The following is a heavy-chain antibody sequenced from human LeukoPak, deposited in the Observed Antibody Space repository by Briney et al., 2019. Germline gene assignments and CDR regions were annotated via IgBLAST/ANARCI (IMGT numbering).Heavy chain of an antibody. Sequence: SETLSLTCTVSGGSISSYYWSWIRQPPGKGLEWIGYIYYSGSTNYNPSLKSRVTISVDTSKNQFSLKLSSVTAADTAVYYCARPLRAAAGTVDYWGQGTLVTVSS. J-gene: IGHJ4*02. V-gene: IGHV4-59*08. D-gene: IGHD6-13*01. CDR3: ARPLRAAAGTVDY. CDR1: GGSISSYY. CDR2: IYYSGST.